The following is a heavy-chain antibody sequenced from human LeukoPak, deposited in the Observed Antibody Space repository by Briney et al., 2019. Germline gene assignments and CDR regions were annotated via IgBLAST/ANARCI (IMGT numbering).Heavy chain of an antibody. CDR2: INHSGST. V-gene: IGHV4-34*01. D-gene: IGHD3-10*01. J-gene: IGHJ6*04. Sequence: SETLSLTCAVYGGSFSGYYWSWIRQPPGKGLEWIGEINHSGSTNYNPSLKSRVTISVDTSKNQFSLKLSSVTAADAAVYYCARGHYYGSGSCVDVWGEGTTVTVSS. CDR3: ARGHYYGSGSCVDV. CDR1: GGSFSGYY.